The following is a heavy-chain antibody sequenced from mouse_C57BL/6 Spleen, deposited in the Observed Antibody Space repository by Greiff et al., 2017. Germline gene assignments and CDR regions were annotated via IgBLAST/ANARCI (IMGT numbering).Heavy chain of an antibody. CDR3: ARGGLYYGYDGDAMDY. V-gene: IGHV1-9*01. CDR2: ILPGSGST. CDR1: GYTFTGYW. D-gene: IGHD2-2*01. Sequence: VKLMESGAELMKPGASVKLSCKATGYTFTGYWIEWVKQRPGHGLEWIGEILPGSGSTNYNEKFKGKATFTADTSSNTAYMQLSSLTTEDSAIYYCARGGLYYGYDGDAMDYWGKGTSVTVSS. J-gene: IGHJ4*01.